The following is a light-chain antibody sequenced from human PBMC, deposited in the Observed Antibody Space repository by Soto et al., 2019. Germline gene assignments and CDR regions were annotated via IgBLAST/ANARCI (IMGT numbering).Light chain of an antibody. V-gene: IGKV4-1*01. CDR2: CSS. CDR1: QSVLYNSDNKNY. J-gene: IGKJ4*01. Sequence: DIVMTQSPDSLAVSLGERATINCKSSQSVLYNSDNKNYLAWYQQKPGQPPKLLIYCSSTRDSGVPDRFSGKGAGPDFTLTISSLQAEDVAVYYCQQYYTTLTFGGGIKVEIK. CDR3: QQYYTTLT.